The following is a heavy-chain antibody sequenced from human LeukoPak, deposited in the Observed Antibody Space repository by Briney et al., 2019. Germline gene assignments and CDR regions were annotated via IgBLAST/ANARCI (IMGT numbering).Heavy chain of an antibody. CDR2: IYHSGST. V-gene: IGHV4-30-2*01. CDR1: GGSISSGGYY. Sequence: PSQTLSLTCTVSGGSISSGGYYWSWIRQPPGKGLEWIGYIYHSGSTYYNPSLKSRVTISVDRSKNQFSLKLSSVTAADTAVYYCAKVSSPQYYYYYYMDVWGKGTTVTVSS. CDR3: AKVSSPQYYYYYYMDV. J-gene: IGHJ6*03.